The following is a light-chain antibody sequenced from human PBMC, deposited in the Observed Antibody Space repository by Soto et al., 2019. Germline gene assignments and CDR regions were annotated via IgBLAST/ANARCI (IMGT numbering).Light chain of an antibody. CDR2: DAS. CDR1: QGISAW. J-gene: IGKJ1*01. CDR3: QQYSLYWT. V-gene: IGKV1-5*01. Sequence: DIQMTQSPSTLSASVGDRVTITCRASQGISAWVAWYQQKPGKVPNLLIYDASTLQSGVPSRFSGSGSGTEFTLTITSLQPDDFATYYCQQYSLYWTFGQGTKV.